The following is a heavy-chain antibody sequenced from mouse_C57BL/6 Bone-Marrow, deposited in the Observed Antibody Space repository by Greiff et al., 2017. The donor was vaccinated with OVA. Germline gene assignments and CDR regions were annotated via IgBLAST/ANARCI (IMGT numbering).Heavy chain of an antibody. CDR1: GYTFTGYW. V-gene: IGHV1-9*01. Sequence: QVQLQQSGAELMKPGASVQLSCKAPGYTFTGYWIEWVKQRPGHGLEWIGEILPGSGSTNYNEKFKGKATFTADTSANTAYMQLSSLTTEDSAIYYCAREGTCSNPDDWFAYWGQGTLVTVSA. J-gene: IGHJ3*01. D-gene: IGHD2-5*01. CDR3: AREGTCSNPDDWFAY. CDR2: ILPGSGST.